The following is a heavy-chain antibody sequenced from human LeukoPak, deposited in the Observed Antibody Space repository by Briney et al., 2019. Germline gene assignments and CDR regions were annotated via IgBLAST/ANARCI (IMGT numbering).Heavy chain of an antibody. J-gene: IGHJ4*02. D-gene: IGHD5-12*01. Sequence: ASVKVSCKVSGYTLTELSMHWVRQAPGKGLEWMGGFDPEDGETIYAQKFQGRVTMTEDTSTDTAYMELGSLRSEDTAVYYCATDQGYDQGPFDYWGQGTLVTVSS. CDR1: GYTLTELS. CDR2: FDPEDGET. V-gene: IGHV1-24*01. CDR3: ATDQGYDQGPFDY.